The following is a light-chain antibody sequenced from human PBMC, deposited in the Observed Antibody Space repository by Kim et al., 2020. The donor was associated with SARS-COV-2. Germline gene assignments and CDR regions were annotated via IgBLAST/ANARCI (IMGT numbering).Light chain of an antibody. V-gene: IGLV3-1*01. CDR3: QAWDSSTHNYV. CDR1: NLGDKY. CDR2: QDN. Sequence: PRQPATITCSGYNLGDKYVSWSQQTPGPSPVVVIYQDNPRPSGIPERFSGSNSGNTATLPISGTQAMDEADYYCQAWDSSTHNYVFGAGTKVTVL. J-gene: IGLJ1*01.